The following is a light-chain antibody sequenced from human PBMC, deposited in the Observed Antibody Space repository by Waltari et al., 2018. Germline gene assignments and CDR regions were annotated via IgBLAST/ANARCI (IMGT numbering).Light chain of an antibody. CDR2: CAS. Sequence: DIVITQSPSSVAVSLCERASINCKSSQTVLYSSNNKNYVAWYQQKPGQPPKLLIYCASNRASGVPDRFSGSGSGTDFTLTISSLRAEDVAVYYCQQHCNRPITFGQGTRLEIK. CDR3: QQHCNRPIT. J-gene: IGKJ5*01. CDR1: QTVLYSSNNKNY. V-gene: IGKV4-1*01.